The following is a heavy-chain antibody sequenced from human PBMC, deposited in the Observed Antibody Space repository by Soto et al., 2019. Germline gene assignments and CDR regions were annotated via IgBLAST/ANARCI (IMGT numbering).Heavy chain of an antibody. Sequence: GGSLRLSCAASGLTFSSYSMNWVRQAPGKGLEWVSSISSSSSYIYYADSVKGRFTISRDNAKNSLYLQMNSLRAEDTAVYYCARASSIQNNWFDPWGQGTLVTVSS. CDR3: ARASSIQNNWFDP. D-gene: IGHD6-6*01. V-gene: IGHV3-21*01. J-gene: IGHJ5*02. CDR2: ISSSSSYI. CDR1: GLTFSSYS.